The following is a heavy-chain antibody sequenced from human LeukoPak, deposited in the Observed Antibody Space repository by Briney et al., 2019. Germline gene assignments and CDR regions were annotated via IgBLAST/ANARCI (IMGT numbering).Heavy chain of an antibody. V-gene: IGHV1-46*01. CDR3: ARDQGYCSSTSCSRGLHMDV. D-gene: IGHD2-2*01. Sequence: GASVKVSCKASGYTFTGYYMHWVRQAPGQGLEWMGIINPSGGSTSYAQKFQGRVTMTRDMSTSTVCMELSSLRSEDTAVYYCARDQGYCSSTSCSRGLHMDVWGKGTTVTVSS. J-gene: IGHJ6*03. CDR1: GYTFTGYY. CDR2: INPSGGST.